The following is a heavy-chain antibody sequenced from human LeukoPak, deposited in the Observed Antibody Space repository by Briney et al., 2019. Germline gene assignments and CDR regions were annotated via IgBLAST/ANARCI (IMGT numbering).Heavy chain of an antibody. CDR2: ISWDGGST. Sequence: GSLRLSCAASGFTFDDYTMHWVRQAPGKGLEWVSLISWDGGSTYYADSVKGRFTISRDNSKNSLSLQMNSLRTEDTALYYCAKDYSGYRSGWYNGAGFDFWGQGTLVTVSS. J-gene: IGHJ4*02. D-gene: IGHD6-19*01. V-gene: IGHV3-43*01. CDR3: AKDYSGYRSGWYNGAGFDF. CDR1: GFTFDDYT.